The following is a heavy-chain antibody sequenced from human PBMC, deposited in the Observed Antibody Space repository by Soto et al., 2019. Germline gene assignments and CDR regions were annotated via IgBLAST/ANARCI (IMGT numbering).Heavy chain of an antibody. V-gene: IGHV3-74*01. CDR3: ASDLSGRADV. J-gene: IGHJ6*02. Sequence: GSLRLSCAASGFTFSMYWMHWVRQVPGKGPEWVSRINDDGISTNYADSVKGRFTISRDNAKNTLYLQMNALRVEDTAVYYCASDLSGRADVWGQGTTVTVSS. D-gene: IGHD3-10*01. CDR2: INDDGIST. CDR1: GFTFSMYW.